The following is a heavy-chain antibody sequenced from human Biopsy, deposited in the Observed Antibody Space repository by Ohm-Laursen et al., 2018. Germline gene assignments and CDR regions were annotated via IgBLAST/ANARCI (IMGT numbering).Heavy chain of an antibody. CDR2: INPSGSTT. CDR1: GYTFTSYY. J-gene: IGHJ4*02. CDR3: ARNSGWYGDLYYFDY. D-gene: IGHD6-19*01. V-gene: IGHV1-46*01. Sequence: ASVKVSCKASGYTFTSYYMHWVRQAPGQGLEWMGMINPSGSTTNYPQIFQGRVTMTRDTSKSTVYMELSRLRSADTAVYFCARNSGWYGDLYYFDYWGQGTLVTVSS.